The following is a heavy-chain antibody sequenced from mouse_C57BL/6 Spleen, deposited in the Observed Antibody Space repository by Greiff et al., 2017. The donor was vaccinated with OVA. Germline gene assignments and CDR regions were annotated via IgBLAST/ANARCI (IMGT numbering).Heavy chain of an antibody. CDR2: ISDGGSYT. Sequence: EVKLVESGGGLVKPGGSLKLSCAASGFTFSSYAMSWVRQTPEKRLEWVATISDGGSYTYYPDNVKGRFTISRDNAKNNLYLQMSHLKSEDTAMYYCAREEEPYYFDYGGQGTTLTVSS. J-gene: IGHJ2*01. CDR1: GFTFSSYA. CDR3: AREEEPYYFDY. V-gene: IGHV5-4*01.